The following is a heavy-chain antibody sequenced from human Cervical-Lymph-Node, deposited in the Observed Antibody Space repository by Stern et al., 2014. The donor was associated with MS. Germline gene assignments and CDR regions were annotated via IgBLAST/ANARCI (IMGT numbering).Heavy chain of an antibody. CDR3: ARGDDKTSYDY. J-gene: IGHJ4*02. CDR1: GYTFTNTG. Sequence: VHLVESGAEVKKPGASVKVSCKASGYTFTNTGINWVRLAPGQGPDWMGWVSTYNGNTKYAQKLRGRVTMTTDTSTSTAYMELRSLRSDDTAVYYCARGDDKTSYDYWGQGTLVTVSS. V-gene: IGHV1-18*01. D-gene: IGHD1-1*01. CDR2: VSTYNGNT.